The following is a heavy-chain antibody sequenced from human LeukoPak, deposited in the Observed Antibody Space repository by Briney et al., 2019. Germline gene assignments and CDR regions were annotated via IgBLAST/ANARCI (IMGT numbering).Heavy chain of an antibody. D-gene: IGHD3-22*01. CDR1: GFTFSTYW. CDR3: ARMDDSSGYAFDI. Sequence: GGSLRLSCGASGFTFSTYWMSWVRQAPGKGLEWVSSLFSSSTYKYYADSVKGRFTISRDNAKNSLYLQMNSLRGEDTAVYYCARMDDSSGYAFDIWGQGTMVTVSS. CDR2: LFSSSTYK. V-gene: IGHV3-21*01. J-gene: IGHJ3*02.